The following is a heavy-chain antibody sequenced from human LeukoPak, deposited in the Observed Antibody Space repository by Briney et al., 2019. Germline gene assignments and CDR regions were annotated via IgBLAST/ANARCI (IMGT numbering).Heavy chain of an antibody. CDR3: ARNNGMDV. J-gene: IGHJ6*02. CDR1: GFTLSNHW. Sequence: GGALRLSCAASGFTLSNHWMTWVRQVPGRGPEWVANVNRDGSETYYLDSVKGRFTISKDNAKNSLYLQMNSLRAEDTALYHCARNNGMDVWGQGTTVIVSS. V-gene: IGHV3-7*03. CDR2: VNRDGSET.